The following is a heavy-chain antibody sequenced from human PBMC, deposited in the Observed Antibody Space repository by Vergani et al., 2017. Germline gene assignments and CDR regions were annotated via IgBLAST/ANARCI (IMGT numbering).Heavy chain of an antibody. V-gene: IGHV3-13*04. CDR2: IGTAGDT. CDR1: GFTFSSYD. J-gene: IGHJ4*02. D-gene: IGHD6-19*01. Sequence: EVQLVESGGGLVQPGGSLRLSCAASGFTFSSYDMHWVRQATGKGLEWVSAIGTAGDTYYPGSVKGRFTISRENAKNSLYLQMNSLRAGDTAVYYCAKDLRYSSGWNGVYWGQGTLVTVSS. CDR3: AKDLRYSSGWNGVY.